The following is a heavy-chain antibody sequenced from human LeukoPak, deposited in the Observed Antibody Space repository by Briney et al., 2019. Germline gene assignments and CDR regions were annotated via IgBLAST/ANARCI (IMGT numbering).Heavy chain of an antibody. J-gene: IGHJ4*02. CDR1: GGTFSSYA. CDR3: ARDRAPYSSGWYNFDY. D-gene: IGHD6-19*01. Sequence: ASVKVSCKASGGTFSSYAISWVRQAPGQGLGWMGGIIPIFGTANYAQKFQGRVTITAGESTSTDYMELSSLRSEDTAVYYCARDRAPYSSGWYNFDYWGQGTLVTVSS. V-gene: IGHV1-69*13. CDR2: IIPIFGTA.